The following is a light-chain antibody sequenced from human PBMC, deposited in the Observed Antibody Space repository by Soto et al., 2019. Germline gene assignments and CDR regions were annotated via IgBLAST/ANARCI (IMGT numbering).Light chain of an antibody. Sequence: QSALTQPASVSGSPGQSITISCTGTTSDVGGYNYVSWYQHHPGKAPKLMIYEVANRPSGVSNRFSASKSGNTASLTISGLQAEDEADYYCSSYTATNTVVFGGGTKVTVL. V-gene: IGLV2-14*01. CDR1: TSDVGGYNY. J-gene: IGLJ2*01. CDR2: EVA. CDR3: SSYTATNTVV.